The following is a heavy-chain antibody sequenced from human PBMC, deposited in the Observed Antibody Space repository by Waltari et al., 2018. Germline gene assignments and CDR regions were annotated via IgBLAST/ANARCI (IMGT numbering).Heavy chain of an antibody. V-gene: IGHV4-34*01. CDR3: ARGRRWVAAADY. J-gene: IGHJ4*02. Sequence: QVQLQQWGAGLLKPSETLSLTCAVYGGSFSGYYWSWIRQPPGKGLEWFGEINHSGSTNCNPSLKSRVTISVDTSKNQFSLKLSSVTAADTAVYYCARGRRWVAAADYWGQGTLVTVSS. CDR1: GGSFSGYY. D-gene: IGHD6-13*01. CDR2: INHSGST.